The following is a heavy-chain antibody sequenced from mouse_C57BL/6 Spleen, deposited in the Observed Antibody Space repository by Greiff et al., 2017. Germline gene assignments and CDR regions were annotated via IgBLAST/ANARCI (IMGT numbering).Heavy chain of an antibody. Sequence: QVQLQQPGAELMKPGASVKLSCKASGYTFTSYWMHWVKQRPGHGLEWIGRIHPSDGDTNYNQKFKGKATLTVDTSSSTAYMQLSSLTSEDSAIYYCARGGYDHEYFADWGQGTLVTVSA. CDR1: GYTFTSYW. V-gene: IGHV1-74*01. CDR3: ARGGYDHEYFAD. CDR2: IHPSDGDT. D-gene: IGHD2-4*01. J-gene: IGHJ3*01.